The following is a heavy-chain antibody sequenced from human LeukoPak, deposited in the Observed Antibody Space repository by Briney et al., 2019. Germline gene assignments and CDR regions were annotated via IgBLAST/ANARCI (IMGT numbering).Heavy chain of an antibody. CDR2: INHSGST. Sequence: SETLSLTCAVYGGSFSGYYWSWIRQPPGKGLEWIGEINHSGSTNYNPSLKSRATISVDTSRNQFSLKLSSVTAADTAVYYCARGVGYSGIAAMWGQGTLVTVSS. CDR3: ARGVGYSGIAAM. D-gene: IGHD6-13*01. CDR1: GGSFSGYY. J-gene: IGHJ4*02. V-gene: IGHV4-34*01.